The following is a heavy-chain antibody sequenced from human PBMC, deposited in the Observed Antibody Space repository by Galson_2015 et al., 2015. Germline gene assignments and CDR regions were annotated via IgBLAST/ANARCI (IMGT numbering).Heavy chain of an antibody. Sequence: QSGAEVKKPGESLKISCKGSGYSFTSYWIGWVRQMPGKGLEWMGIIYPGDSDTRYSPSFQGQVTISADKSISTAYLQWSSLKASDTAMYYCARQIKGYCSGGSCSVAFDYWGQGTLVTVSS. CDR3: ARQIKGYCSGGSCSVAFDY. CDR2: IYPGDSDT. J-gene: IGHJ4*02. D-gene: IGHD2-15*01. CDR1: GYSFTSYW. V-gene: IGHV5-51*01.